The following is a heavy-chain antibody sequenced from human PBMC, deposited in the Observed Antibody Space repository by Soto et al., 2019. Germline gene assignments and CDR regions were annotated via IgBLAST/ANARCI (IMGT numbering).Heavy chain of an antibody. J-gene: IGHJ4*02. V-gene: IGHV3-30-3*01. CDR2: ISYDGTNR. CDR3: ARESSSTVTTGGGGSAKDY. Sequence: QVHLVESGGGVVQPGRSLRLSCAASGLTFSNYAMHWVRQAPGKGLEWVAIISYDGTNRCYPDSVKGRFTISRDNSKNTLYLQMNSLKTEDTAVYYCARESSSTVTTGGGGSAKDYWGQGTLVTVSS. CDR1: GLTFSNYA. D-gene: IGHD4-17*01.